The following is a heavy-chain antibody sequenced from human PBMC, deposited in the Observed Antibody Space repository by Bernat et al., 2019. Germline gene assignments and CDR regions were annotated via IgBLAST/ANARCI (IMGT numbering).Heavy chain of an antibody. V-gene: IGHV1-3*01. CDR1: GGTFSSYT. Sequence: QVQLVQSGAEVKKPGSSVKVSCKASGGTFSSYTISWVRQAPGRGLEWMGWINAGNGNTKYSQKFQGRVTITRDTSASTAYMELSSLRSEDTAVYYCARDFSDYGDPSRDAFDIWGQGTMVTVSS. D-gene: IGHD4-17*01. J-gene: IGHJ3*02. CDR2: INAGNGNT. CDR3: ARDFSDYGDPSRDAFDI.